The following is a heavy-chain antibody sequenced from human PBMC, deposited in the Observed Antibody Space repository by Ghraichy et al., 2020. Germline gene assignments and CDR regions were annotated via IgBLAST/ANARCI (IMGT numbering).Heavy chain of an antibody. V-gene: IGHV4-61*01. CDR1: GGSVSSGSYY. CDR3: ARDLRITPWYFDL. D-gene: IGHD3-10*01. Sequence: SETLSLTCTVSGGSVSSGSYYWSWIRQPPGKGLEWIGYIYYSGSTNYNPSLKSRVTISVDTSKNQFSLKLSSVTAADTAVYYCARDLRITPWYFDLWGRGTLVTVSS. CDR2: IYYSGST. J-gene: IGHJ2*01.